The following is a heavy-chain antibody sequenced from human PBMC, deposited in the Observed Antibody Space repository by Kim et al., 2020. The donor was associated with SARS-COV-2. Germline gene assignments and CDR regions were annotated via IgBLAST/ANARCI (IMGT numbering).Heavy chain of an antibody. Sequence: GGSLRLSCAASGFTFSTYAMSWVRQAPRKGLEWVSAISGSGSKTYYADSVKGRFTISRDNSKDTLYLQMNILGAADTAFYYCAKDNQAVAPPGFDLWGRG. CDR1: GFTFSTYA. CDR2: ISGSGSKT. CDR3: AKDNQAVAPPGFDL. D-gene: IGHD6-19*01. J-gene: IGHJ5*02. V-gene: IGHV3-23*01.